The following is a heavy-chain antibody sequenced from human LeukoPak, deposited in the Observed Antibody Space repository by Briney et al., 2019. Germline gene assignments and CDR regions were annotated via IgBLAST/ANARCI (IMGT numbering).Heavy chain of an antibody. CDR1: GDSLRDNY. CDR3: ARYGPWFFGL. J-gene: IGHJ2*01. V-gene: IGHV4-59*01. CDR2: IHYSGST. Sequence: SETLPLTCTVSGDSLRDNYWSWLRQPPARGLEWIGYIHYSGSTSYNRSHKSRVTMSVDTSKNQFSLMRTSVTAACTAVYYCARYGPWFFGLWGRGSLVTVPS. D-gene: IGHD3-10*01.